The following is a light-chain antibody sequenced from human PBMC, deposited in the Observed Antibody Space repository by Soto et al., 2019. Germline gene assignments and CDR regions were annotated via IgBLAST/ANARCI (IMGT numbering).Light chain of an antibody. CDR2: GAS. CDR1: QSVSGSF. Sequence: EIVLTRSTVSLYLSPGKSATPSCRASQSVSGSFLAWYQQKPGQAPRLLIYGASSRAAGVPDRFSGSGSGTDFTLTISRLEAEAVVVYFWLQFATSRRFDYGTKVDIK. CDR3: LQFATSRR. V-gene: IGKV3-20*01. J-gene: IGKJ1*01.